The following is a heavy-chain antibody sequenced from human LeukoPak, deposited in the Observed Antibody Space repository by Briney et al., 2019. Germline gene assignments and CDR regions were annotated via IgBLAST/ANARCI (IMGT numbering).Heavy chain of an antibody. Sequence: GGSLRLSCVDLGGTFINNAMSWVRQVPGKGLEWVSGISDNGGSTYYTDSVKGRFTISRDNSKNTLYLQMNSLRVEDTAIYYCASRQGLGWHYVNWGQGTLVTVSS. CDR2: ISDNGGST. J-gene: IGHJ4*02. CDR3: ASRQGLGWHYVN. V-gene: IGHV3-23*01. D-gene: IGHD3-10*02. CDR1: GGTFINNA.